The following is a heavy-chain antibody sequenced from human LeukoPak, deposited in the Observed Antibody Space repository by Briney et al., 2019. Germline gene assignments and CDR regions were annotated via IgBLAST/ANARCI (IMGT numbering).Heavy chain of an antibody. CDR3: ARYRRGGYVDY. Sequence: SETLSLTCTVSGGSINNYYWTWIRQPPGKGLEWIGYVYYSGSTNYNPSLKSRVTISVDTSKNQFSLKLSSVTAADTAVYYCARYRRGGYVDYWGQGTLVTVSS. D-gene: IGHD2-15*01. CDR1: GGSINNYY. CDR2: VYYSGST. V-gene: IGHV4-59*01. J-gene: IGHJ4*02.